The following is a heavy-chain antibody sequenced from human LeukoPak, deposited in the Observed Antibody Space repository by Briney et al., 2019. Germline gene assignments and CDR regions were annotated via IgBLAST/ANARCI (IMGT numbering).Heavy chain of an antibody. V-gene: IGHV4-59*01. Sequence: SETLSLTCTVSGGSISSYYWSWIRQPPGKGLEWIGYIYYSGSTNYNPSLKSRVTISVDTSKNQFSLKLSSVTAADTAVYYCARGSGSYYVSYFQHWGQGTLVTVSS. D-gene: IGHD1-26*01. CDR2: IYYSGST. CDR1: GGSISSYY. CDR3: ARGSGSYYVSYFQH. J-gene: IGHJ1*01.